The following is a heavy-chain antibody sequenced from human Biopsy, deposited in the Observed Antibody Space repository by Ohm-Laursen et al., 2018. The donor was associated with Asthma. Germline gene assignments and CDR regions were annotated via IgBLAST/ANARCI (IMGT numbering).Heavy chain of an antibody. CDR3: VRGSSSWHHGPFHYYYGLDV. CDR2: IYYCGTT. J-gene: IGHJ6*02. Sequence: SDTLSFTCSLSSCSGGYMRSGNYYWGWIRQPPGKGLEWIGSIYYCGTTFYNPSLESRVTVSADTPKKQFFLKLPYVTAADTAVYYCVRGSSSWHHGPFHYYYGLDVRGQGTTATASS. CDR1: SCSGGYMRSGNYY. D-gene: IGHD6-13*01. V-gene: IGHV4-39*01.